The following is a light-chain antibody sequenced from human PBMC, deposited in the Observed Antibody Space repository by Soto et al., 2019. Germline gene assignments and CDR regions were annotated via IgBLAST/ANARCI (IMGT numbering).Light chain of an antibody. Sequence: AIQLTQSPSSLSASVGDRVTITCRASQGISSALAWYQQKTGKSPNLLIYDVSSLESGVPSRFSGSGSGTDFTLTTSSLQSEDFATYNCHRFNTYPALTFGGGTKVYIK. V-gene: IGKV1-13*02. J-gene: IGKJ4*01. CDR2: DVS. CDR3: HRFNTYPALT. CDR1: QGISSA.